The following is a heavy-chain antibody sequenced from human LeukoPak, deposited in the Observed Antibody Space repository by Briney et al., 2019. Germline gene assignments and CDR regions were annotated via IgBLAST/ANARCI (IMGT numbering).Heavy chain of an antibody. J-gene: IGHJ2*01. CDR2: IYYSGST. D-gene: IGHD3-3*01. CDR3: ARDGVSALNLYSDL. Sequence: SETLSLTCTVSGGSISSYYWSWIRQPPGKGLEWIGYIYYSGSTDYNPSLKSRVIISVDTSKNQFSLSLISVTAADTAVYYCARDGVSALNLYSDLWGRGTLVTVSS. V-gene: IGHV4-59*01. CDR1: GGSISSYY.